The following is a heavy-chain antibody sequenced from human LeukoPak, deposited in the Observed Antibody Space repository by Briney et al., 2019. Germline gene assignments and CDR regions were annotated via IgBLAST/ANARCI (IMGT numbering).Heavy chain of an antibody. J-gene: IGHJ4*02. V-gene: IGHV3-23*01. Sequence: PGGSLRLSCAASGFTFTTFAMSWVRQAPGKGLEWVSTISGSSDAIYYADSVKGRFTISRDNSMNTLYLQMNSLRAEDTAVYYCAKVRWGSDNALDSWGQGTLVTGSS. CDR1: GFTFTTFA. CDR3: AKVRWGSDNALDS. D-gene: IGHD3-16*01. CDR2: ISGSSDAI.